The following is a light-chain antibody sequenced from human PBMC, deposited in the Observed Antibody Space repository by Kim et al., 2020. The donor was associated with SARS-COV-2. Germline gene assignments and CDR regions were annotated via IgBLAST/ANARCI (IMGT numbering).Light chain of an antibody. CDR1: NIGTKS. Sequence: APGTTARITCGGNNIGTKSVHWYQQKPGQAPLLVIFYDSDRPSGIPERFSGSNSGNTATLTISGVEAGDEADYFCQLWDSSSDQWIFGGGNQLTVL. CDR3: QLWDSSSDQWI. J-gene: IGLJ2*01. CDR2: YDS. V-gene: IGLV3-21*01.